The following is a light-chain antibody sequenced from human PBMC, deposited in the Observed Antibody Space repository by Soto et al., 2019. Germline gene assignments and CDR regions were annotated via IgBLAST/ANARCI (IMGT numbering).Light chain of an antibody. CDR2: AAS. J-gene: IGKJ1*01. Sequence: DIQMTQSPSSLSASVGDRVTITGRASQSISSYLNWYQQKPGKAPNLLIYAASSLQSGVPSRFSGSGSGTDFTLTISSLQPEDFATYDCQQSYSSAWTFGQGDTVEIK. CDR3: QQSYSSAWT. CDR1: QSISSY. V-gene: IGKV1-39*01.